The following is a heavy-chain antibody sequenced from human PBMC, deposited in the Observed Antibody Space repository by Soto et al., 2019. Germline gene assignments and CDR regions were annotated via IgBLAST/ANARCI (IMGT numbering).Heavy chain of an antibody. CDR2: IYHSGST. D-gene: IGHD3-22*01. CDR3: ARDGRNGGYFDY. CDR1: GGSISSGGYS. V-gene: IGHV4-30-2*01. J-gene: IGHJ4*02. Sequence: TSETLSLTCAVSGGSISSGGYSCNWIRQPPGKGLEWIGYIYHSGSTYYNPSLKSRVTISVDRSKNQVSLKLSSVTAADTAVYYCARDGRNGGYFDYWGQGTVVTVSS.